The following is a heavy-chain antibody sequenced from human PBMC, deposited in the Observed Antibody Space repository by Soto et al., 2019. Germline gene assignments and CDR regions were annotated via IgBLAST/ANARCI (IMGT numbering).Heavy chain of an antibody. CDR2: INPNSGGT. J-gene: IGHJ5*02. CDR3: ARGWGIAAPGPNWFDP. CDR1: GYSLSGYY. Sequence: GASVKVSCKAPGYSLSGYYLHWVRQAPGQGPEWMGWINPNSGGTKYVQKFQGRVTMTRDTSISTVYLELSRLRSDDTAVYYCARGWGIAAPGPNWFDPWGQGTLVTVSS. D-gene: IGHD6-13*01. V-gene: IGHV1-2*02.